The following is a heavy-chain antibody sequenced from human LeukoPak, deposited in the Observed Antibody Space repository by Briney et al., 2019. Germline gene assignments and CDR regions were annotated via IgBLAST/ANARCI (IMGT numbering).Heavy chain of an antibody. CDR1: GGSISSRNYY. Sequence: SETLSLTCSVSGGSISSRNYYWGWIRQPPGKKLEWIGSIYYSGSTYYNPSLKSRVTISVDTSKNQFSLKLSSVTAADTAVYYCARGARGFSDYWGQGTLVTVSS. CDR3: ARGARGFSDY. CDR2: IYYSGST. D-gene: IGHD1-26*01. V-gene: IGHV4-39*07. J-gene: IGHJ4*02.